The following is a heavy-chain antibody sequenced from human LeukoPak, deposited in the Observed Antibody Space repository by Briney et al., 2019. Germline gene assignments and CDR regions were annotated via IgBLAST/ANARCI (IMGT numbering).Heavy chain of an antibody. CDR1: GYTFTNFX. CDR2: INPSXGST. D-gene: IGHD4-17*01. CDR3: ARDDNGDNWFDP. Sequence: ASVKVSCKASGYTFTNFXXXXXXQAPGQGXXXMGVINPSXGSTXXXXXXXXRXXXTRDTSTSTVYMELSSLRSEDTAVYYCARDDNGDNWFDPWGQGTLVTVSS. V-gene: IGHV1-46*01. J-gene: IGHJ5*02.